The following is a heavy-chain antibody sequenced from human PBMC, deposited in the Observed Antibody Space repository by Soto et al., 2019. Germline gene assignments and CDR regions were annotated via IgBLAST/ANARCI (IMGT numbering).Heavy chain of an antibody. V-gene: IGHV3-30*18. D-gene: IGHD1-26*01. CDR3: AKDCFHLPQPERVLY. J-gene: IGHJ4*02. CDR1: GFTFSGSG. CDR2: ISYDGSNM. Sequence: QVQLVESGGGVVQPGRSLRLSCAASGFTFSGSGMHWVRQAPGKGLDWVAVISYDGSNMLYADSVKGRFTISRDNSKNSLYLQLNSLRPEDTAVYYCAKDCFHLPQPERVLYWGQGTLVIVSS.